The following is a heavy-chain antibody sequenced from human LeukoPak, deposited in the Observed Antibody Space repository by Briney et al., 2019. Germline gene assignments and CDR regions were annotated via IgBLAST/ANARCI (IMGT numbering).Heavy chain of an antibody. V-gene: IGHV3-15*01. CDR1: RFAFSQAW. CDR3: TTSGWFDH. CDR2: IKSESDGGTT. D-gene: IGHD1-26*01. J-gene: IGHJ5*02. Sequence: GGSLRLSCVASRFAFSQAWMSWVRQAPGKGLEWVGRIKSESDGGTTDYAAPVKGRFTISRDDSKNTLFLQMNSLHTEDTAVYYCTTSGWFDHWGQGTLVTVSS.